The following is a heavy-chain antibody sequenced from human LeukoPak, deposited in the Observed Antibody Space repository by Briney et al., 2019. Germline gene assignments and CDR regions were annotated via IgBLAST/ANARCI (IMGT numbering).Heavy chain of an antibody. CDR3: ARGHDYGDYGGY. Sequence: GSLRLSCAASGFTFSSYSMNWVRKAQGKGLEWVSSISSSSSYIYYADSGKGRFTISRDNAKNSMYLQMNSLRGEDTAVYDCARGHDYGDYGGYWGQGTLVTVS. J-gene: IGHJ4*02. D-gene: IGHD4-17*01. CDR1: GFTFSSYS. V-gene: IGHV3-21*01. CDR2: ISSSSSYI.